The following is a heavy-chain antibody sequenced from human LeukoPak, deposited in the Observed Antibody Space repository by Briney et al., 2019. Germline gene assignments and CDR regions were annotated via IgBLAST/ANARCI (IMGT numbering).Heavy chain of an antibody. CDR3: AREAQFYCSSTSCHLDY. CDR2: INPNSGGT. J-gene: IGHJ4*02. CDR1: GYTFTGYY. D-gene: IGHD2-2*01. V-gene: IGHV1-2*02. Sequence: ASVKVSCKASGYTFTGYYMHWVRQAPGQGLEWMGWINPNSGGTNYAQKFQGRVTMTRDTSISTAYMELSRLRSDDTAVYYCAREAQFYCSSTSCHLDYWGQGTLVTVSS.